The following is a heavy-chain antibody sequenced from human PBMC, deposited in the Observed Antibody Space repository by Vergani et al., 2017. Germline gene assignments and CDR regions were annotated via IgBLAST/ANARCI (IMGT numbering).Heavy chain of an antibody. CDR1: GYSITSGYY. D-gene: IGHD3-10*01. J-gene: IGHJ5*02. V-gene: IGHV4-38-2*01. CDR2: IYHTGSA. Sequence: QVQLQESGPGLVKPSQTLCLTCSVSGYSITSGYYWGWIRQPPGRGLEWIGSIYHTGSAYYNPSLKSRVTVSVDTSMNQVSLKLNSVTAADTAVYYCVRTVALXFGETKDGGWFDPWGQGTLVTVTS. CDR3: VRTVALXFGETKDGGWFDP.